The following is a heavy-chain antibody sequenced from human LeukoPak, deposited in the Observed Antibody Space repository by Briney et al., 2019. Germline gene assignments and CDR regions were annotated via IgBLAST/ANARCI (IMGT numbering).Heavy chain of an antibody. Sequence: SETLSLTCPVSGDSISSSSDFWGWIRQPPGKGLEWIGSIYYGGSTNYNPSLKSRVTISVDTSKNQFSLKLSSVTAADTAVYYCARDRYSSSWYWFDPWGQGTLVTVSS. J-gene: IGHJ5*02. CDR2: IYYGGST. D-gene: IGHD6-13*01. CDR1: GDSISSSSDF. CDR3: ARDRYSSSWYWFDP. V-gene: IGHV4-39*07.